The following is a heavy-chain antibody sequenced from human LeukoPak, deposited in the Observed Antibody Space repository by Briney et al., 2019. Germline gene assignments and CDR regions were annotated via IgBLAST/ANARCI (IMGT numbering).Heavy chain of an antibody. CDR2: FDPEDGET. V-gene: IGHV1-24*01. CDR1: GYSLTSYF. J-gene: IGHJ3*02. Sequence: GASVKVSCKASGYSLTSYFMHWVRQAPGRGLEWMGGFDPEDGETIYAQKFQGRVTMTEDTSTDTAYMELSSLRSEDTAVYYCATGTPYCTNGVCYTEGAFDIWGQGTMVTVSS. D-gene: IGHD2-8*01. CDR3: ATGTPYCTNGVCYTEGAFDI.